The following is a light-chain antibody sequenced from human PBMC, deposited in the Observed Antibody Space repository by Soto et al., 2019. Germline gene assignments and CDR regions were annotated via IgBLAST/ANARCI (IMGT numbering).Light chain of an antibody. CDR3: QQFYTTLGT. CDR2: WAS. CDR1: QSVLYSSNNKHY. J-gene: IGKJ2*01. Sequence: DIVMTQSPDSLAVSLGERATINCKSSQSVLYSSNNKHYLAWYQQKPGQPRRKLISWASARESGVPDPFSGGGSGTDFTLTISSLQAEDVAVDYCQQFYTTLGTCGQGTKLEIK. V-gene: IGKV4-1*01.